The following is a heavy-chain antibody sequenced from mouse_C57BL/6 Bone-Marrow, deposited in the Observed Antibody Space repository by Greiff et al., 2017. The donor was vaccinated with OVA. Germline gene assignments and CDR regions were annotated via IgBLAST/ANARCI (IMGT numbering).Heavy chain of an antibody. Sequence: EVKLVESGGGLVKPGGSLKLSCAASGFTFSDYGMHWVRQAPEKGLEWVAYISSGSSTIYYADTVKGRFTISRDNAKNTLYLQMSRLKSEDTAMYYCARQNDGYYVPFAYWGQGTLVTVSA. V-gene: IGHV5-17*03. D-gene: IGHD2-3*01. CDR3: ARQNDGYYVPFAY. J-gene: IGHJ3*01. CDR2: ISSGSSTI. CDR1: GFTFSDYG.